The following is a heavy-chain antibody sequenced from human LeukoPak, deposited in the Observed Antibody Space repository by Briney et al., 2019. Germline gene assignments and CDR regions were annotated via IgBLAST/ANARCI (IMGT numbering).Heavy chain of an antibody. V-gene: IGHV5-51*01. CDR1: GYSFTSYW. J-gene: IGHJ4*02. Sequence: GESLKISCKGSGYSFTSYWIGWVRQMPGKGLEWMGIIYPGDSDTRYSPSFQGQVTISADKSISTAYLQWSSLKASDTAMYYCASHFPYSRDGYNPYYFDYWGQGTLVTVSS. CDR2: IYPGDSDT. D-gene: IGHD5-24*01. CDR3: ASHFPYSRDGYNPYYFDY.